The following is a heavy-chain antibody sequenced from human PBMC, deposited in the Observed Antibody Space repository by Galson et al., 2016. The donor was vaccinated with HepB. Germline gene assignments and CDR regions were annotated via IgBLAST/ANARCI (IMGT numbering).Heavy chain of an antibody. CDR3: ARDGIAAAGTFMIYYYYGMDV. CDR2: INPSGGST. Sequence: SVKVSCKASGYTFTSYYMHWVRQAPGQGLEWMGIINPSGGSTSSAQKFQGRVTRTRDTSTSTVYMELSSLRSEDTAVYYCARDGIAAAGTFMIYYYYGMDVWGQGTTVTVSS. CDR1: GYTFTSYY. D-gene: IGHD6-13*01. J-gene: IGHJ6*02. V-gene: IGHV1-46*01.